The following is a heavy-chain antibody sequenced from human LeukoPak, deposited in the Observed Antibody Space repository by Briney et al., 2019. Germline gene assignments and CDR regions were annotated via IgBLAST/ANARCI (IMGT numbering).Heavy chain of an antibody. J-gene: IGHJ5*02. V-gene: IGHV4-4*07. CDR2: IQTSGTT. Sequence: PSETLSLTCTVSGDSISGYYWRWIRQPAGEGLEWIGRIQTSGTTNYNPSLKSRITVSVDTSRNQISLKLTFVTAADTAVYYCTRDLGWGWFDPWGQGAPVTVSS. D-gene: IGHD6-19*01. CDR3: TRDLGWGWFDP. CDR1: GDSISGYY.